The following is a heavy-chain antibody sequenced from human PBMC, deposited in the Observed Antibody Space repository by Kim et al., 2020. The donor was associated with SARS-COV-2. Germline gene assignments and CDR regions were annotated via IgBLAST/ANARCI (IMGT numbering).Heavy chain of an antibody. V-gene: IGHV1-3*01. J-gene: IGHJ4*02. D-gene: IGHD3-10*01. Sequence: YSQKFQGRVTITRDTSASTAYMELSSLRSEGTAVYYCAREVRGVIAYFDYWGQGTLVTVSS. CDR3: AREVRGVIAYFDY.